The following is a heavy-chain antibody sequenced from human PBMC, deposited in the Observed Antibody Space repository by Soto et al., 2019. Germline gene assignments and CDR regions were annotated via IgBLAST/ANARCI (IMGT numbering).Heavy chain of an antibody. J-gene: IGHJ5*01. V-gene: IGHV6-1*01. D-gene: IGHD2-8*01. CDR3: ARLIGNSWLDS. Sequence: SQTLSLICAISGDSVSTNSATWDWIRPSPSRGLEWLGRTYYRSKWYNDYAVSVKGRITINPDTSNNQLSLQLNSVTPDDTAVYYCARLIGNSWLDSWGQGTLVTVSS. CDR2: TYYRSKWYN. CDR1: GDSVSTNSAT.